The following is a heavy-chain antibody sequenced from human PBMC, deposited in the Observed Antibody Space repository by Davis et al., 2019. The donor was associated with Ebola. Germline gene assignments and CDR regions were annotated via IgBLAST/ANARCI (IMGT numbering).Heavy chain of an antibody. V-gene: IGHV4-34*01. CDR2: INHSGST. J-gene: IGHJ5*02. Sequence: SDTLSPPFPFYGGSFSGCYWSWILLPPGKGLDWIGEINHSGSTNYNPSLKSRVTISVDTSKNQFSLKLSSVTAADTAVYYCARVHYDFWSGYYTGNWFDNWGQGTLVTVSS. D-gene: IGHD3-3*01. CDR3: ARVHYDFWSGYYTGNWFDN. CDR1: GGSFSGCY.